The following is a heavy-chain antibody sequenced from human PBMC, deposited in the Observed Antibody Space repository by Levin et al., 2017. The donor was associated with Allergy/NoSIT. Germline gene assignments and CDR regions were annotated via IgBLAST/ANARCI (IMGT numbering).Heavy chain of an antibody. J-gene: IGHJ4*02. CDR2: IKQDGSEK. D-gene: IGHD3-10*01. CDR1: GLTFSNYW. V-gene: IGHV3-7*03. CDR3: AREEGNYYGY. Sequence: ASVKVSCAASGLTFSNYWMSWVRQAPGKGLEWVANIKQDGSEKYYVDSVKGRFTISRDNAKNSLYLQMNSLRAEDTAVYYCAREEGNYYGYWGQGTLVTVSS.